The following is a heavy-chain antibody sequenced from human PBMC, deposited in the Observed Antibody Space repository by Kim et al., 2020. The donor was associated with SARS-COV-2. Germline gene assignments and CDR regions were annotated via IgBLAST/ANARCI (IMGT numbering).Heavy chain of an antibody. Sequence: SQTLSLTCAISGDSVSSNSAAWNWIRQSTSRGLEWLGRTYYRSKWYNDYAVSVKSRITINPDTSKNQFSLQLNSVTPEDTAVYYCAREQVLSRGSYQAFDIWGQGTMVTVSS. V-gene: IGHV6-1*01. J-gene: IGHJ3*02. CDR2: TYYRSKWYN. D-gene: IGHD1-26*01. CDR3: AREQVLSRGSYQAFDI. CDR1: GDSVSSNSAA.